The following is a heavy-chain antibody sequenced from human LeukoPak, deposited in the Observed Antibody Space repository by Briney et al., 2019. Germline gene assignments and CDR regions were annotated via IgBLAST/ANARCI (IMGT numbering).Heavy chain of an antibody. CDR1: GFTFSSYG. J-gene: IGHJ4*02. CDR2: IRYDGSNK. V-gene: IGHV3-30*02. CDR3: ARGYDSSGYYQNQALDY. D-gene: IGHD3-22*01. Sequence: GGSLRLSCAASGFTFSSYGMHWVRQAPGKGLEWVAFIRYDGSNKYYADSVKGRFTISRDNSKNTLYLQMNSLRAEDTAVYYCARGYDSSGYYQNQALDYWGQGTLVTVSS.